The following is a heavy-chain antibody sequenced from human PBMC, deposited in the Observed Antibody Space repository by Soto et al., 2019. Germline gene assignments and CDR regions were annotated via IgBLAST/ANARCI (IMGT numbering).Heavy chain of an antibody. CDR3: ARVGPDLDIVVVVAATPPDY. CDR1: GFTFSSYA. CDR2: ISYDGSNK. Sequence: GGSLRLSCAASGFTFSSYAMHWVRQAPGKGLEWVAVISYDGSNKYYADSVKGRFTISRDNSKNTLYLQMNSLRAEDTAVYYCARVGPDLDIVVVVAATPPDYWGQGTLVTVSS. J-gene: IGHJ4*02. V-gene: IGHV3-30-3*01. D-gene: IGHD2-15*01.